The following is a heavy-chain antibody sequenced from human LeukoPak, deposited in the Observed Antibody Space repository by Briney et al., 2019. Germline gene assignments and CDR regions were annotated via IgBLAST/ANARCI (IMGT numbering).Heavy chain of an antibody. V-gene: IGHV1-2*06. CDR1: GYTFTGYY. D-gene: IGHD3-22*01. CDR2: INPNSGGT. CDR3: ARVGGYGYYYYYYMDV. Sequence: ASVKVFCKASGYTFTGYYMHWVRQAPGQGLEWMGRINPNSGGTNYAQKFQGRVTMTRDTSISTAYMELSRLRSGDTAVYYCARVGGYGYYYYYYMDVWGKGTTVTVSS. J-gene: IGHJ6*03.